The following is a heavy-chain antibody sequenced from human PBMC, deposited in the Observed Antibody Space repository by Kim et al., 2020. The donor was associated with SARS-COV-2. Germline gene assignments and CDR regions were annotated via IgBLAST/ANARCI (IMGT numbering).Heavy chain of an antibody. CDR3: ARGGTDGYRYFDY. V-gene: IGHV5-51*01. CDR2: IYLGDSDT. J-gene: IGHJ4*02. CDR1: GYSSSSYW. D-gene: IGHD5-12*01. Sequence: GESLKISCKGSGYSSSSYWIGWVRQMPGEGLEFMGIIYLGDSDTRYSPSFQGQVTISADKSISAAYLQWSSLKASDTAMYYCARGGTDGYRYFDYWGQGALVTVSS.